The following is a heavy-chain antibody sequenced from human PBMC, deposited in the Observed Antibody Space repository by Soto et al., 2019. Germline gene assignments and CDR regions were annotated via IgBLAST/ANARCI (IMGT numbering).Heavy chain of an antibody. D-gene: IGHD6-6*01. V-gene: IGHV3-49*04. Sequence: GSLRLSCTASGFTFGDYAMSWVRQAPGKGLEWVGFIRSKAYGGTTEYAASVKGRFTISRDDSKSIAYLQMNSLKTEDTAVYYCTSGSRAARPNWFDPWGQGTLVTVSS. J-gene: IGHJ5*02. CDR2: IRSKAYGGTT. CDR3: TSGSRAARPNWFDP. CDR1: GFTFGDYA.